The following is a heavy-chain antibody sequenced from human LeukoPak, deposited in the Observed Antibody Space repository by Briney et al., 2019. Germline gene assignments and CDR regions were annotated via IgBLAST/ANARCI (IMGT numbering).Heavy chain of an antibody. D-gene: IGHD3-10*01. J-gene: IGHJ4*02. CDR2: IYYSGST. V-gene: IGHV4-39*01. Sequence: SETLSLTCTVSGGSISSSSYYWGWIRQPPGKGLEWIGSIYYSGSTYYNPSLKSRVTISVDTSKNQFSLKLSSVTAADTAVYYCARLWFGESHFDYWGQGTLVTASS. CDR3: ARLWFGESHFDY. CDR1: GGSISSSSYY.